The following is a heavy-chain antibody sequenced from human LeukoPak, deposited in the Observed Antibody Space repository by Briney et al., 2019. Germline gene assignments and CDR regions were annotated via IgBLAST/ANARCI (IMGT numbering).Heavy chain of an antibody. D-gene: IGHD3-9*01. J-gene: IGHJ4*02. V-gene: IGHV4-59*08. Sequence: PSATLSLTCTASGDTISSYYWSWIRQPPGKGLEWIGYISYTGSTNYDPSLKSRVAISVDTSKSQFSLRLSAVSAAGTSLYYCARRWLTRYDFDYWGQGTLVTVSS. CDR2: ISYTGST. CDR1: GDTISSYY. CDR3: ARRWLTRYDFDY.